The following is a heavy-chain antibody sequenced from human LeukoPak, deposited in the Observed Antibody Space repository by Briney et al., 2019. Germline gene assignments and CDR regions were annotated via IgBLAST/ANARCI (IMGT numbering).Heavy chain of an antibody. J-gene: IGHJ4*02. V-gene: IGHV3-53*05. Sequence: PGGSLRLSCAASGFTVSSNYMSWVRQAPGKGLEWVSAIYSGGTTYYAGSVKGRFIVSSENSKNTLYLQMNSLRAEDTAVYYCARASVTGTTAVYWGQGTLVTVSS. CDR1: GFTVSSNY. CDR3: ARASVTGTTAVY. D-gene: IGHD1-7*01. CDR2: IYSGGTT.